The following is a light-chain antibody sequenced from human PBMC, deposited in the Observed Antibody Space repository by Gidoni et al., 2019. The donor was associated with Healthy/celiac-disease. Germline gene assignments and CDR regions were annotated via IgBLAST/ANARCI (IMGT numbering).Light chain of an antibody. CDR1: QSVSSSY. V-gene: IGKV3-20*01. CDR3: QQYGSSPPYT. CDR2: GAS. Sequence: EIVLTQSPGTLSLSPGERATLSCRASQSVSSSYLDWYQQKPGQAPRLLIYGASSRATGIPDRFSGSGSGTDFTLTISRLEPEDFAVYYCQQYGSSPPYTFGQXTKLEIK. J-gene: IGKJ2*01.